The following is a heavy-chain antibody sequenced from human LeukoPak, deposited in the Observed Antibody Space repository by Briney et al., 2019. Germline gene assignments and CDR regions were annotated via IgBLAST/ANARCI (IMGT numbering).Heavy chain of an antibody. Sequence: GGSLRLSCAASGFTFTTYSMTWVRQAPGKGLDWVSTLSGSGGSTYYADSVKGRFTISRDNSKNTLYLQMNSLRAEDTAVYYCAKDLYSGSGSYYGMDVWGQGTTVTVSS. CDR1: GFTFTTYS. J-gene: IGHJ6*02. CDR3: AKDLYSGSGSYYGMDV. CDR2: LSGSGGST. V-gene: IGHV3-23*01. D-gene: IGHD3-10*01.